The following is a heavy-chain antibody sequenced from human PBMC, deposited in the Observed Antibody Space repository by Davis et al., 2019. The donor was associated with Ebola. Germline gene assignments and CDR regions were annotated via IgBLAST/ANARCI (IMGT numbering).Heavy chain of an antibody. Sequence: AISGSGGSTYYADSVKGRFTISRDNSKNTLYLQMNSLRAEDTAVYYCARSEDYWGQGTLVTVSS. CDR3: ARSEDY. CDR2: ISGSGGST. V-gene: IGHV3-23*01. J-gene: IGHJ4*02.